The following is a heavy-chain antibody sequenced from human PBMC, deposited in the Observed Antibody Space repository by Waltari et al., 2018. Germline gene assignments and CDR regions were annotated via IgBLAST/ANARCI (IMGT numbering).Heavy chain of an antibody. CDR2: IYYSGTT. Sequence: QVQLQESGPGLVKPSQTLSLTCTVSGGSVSSGDCYWSWIRQPPGKGLEWIGYIYYSGTTYYNPSLKSRLTMSVETSENQFSLKLSSVTAADTAVYYCAREDLRGGLQRAFDYWGQGTLVTVSS. CDR1: GGSVSSGDCY. CDR3: AREDLRGGLQRAFDY. J-gene: IGHJ4*01. D-gene: IGHD2-15*01. V-gene: IGHV4-30-4*08.